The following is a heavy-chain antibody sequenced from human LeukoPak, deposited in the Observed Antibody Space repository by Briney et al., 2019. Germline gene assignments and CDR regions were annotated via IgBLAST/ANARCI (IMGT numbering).Heavy chain of an antibody. J-gene: IGHJ4*02. CDR2: ISAYNGNT. CDR3: AISSSWTNFDY. D-gene: IGHD6-13*01. CDR1: GYTFTGYY. V-gene: IGHV1-18*04. Sequence: ASVKVSCKASGYTFTGYYMHWVRQAPGQGLEWMGWISAYNGNTNYAQKLQGRVTMTTDTSTSTAYMELRSLRSDDTAVYYCAISSSWTNFDYWGQGTLVTVSS.